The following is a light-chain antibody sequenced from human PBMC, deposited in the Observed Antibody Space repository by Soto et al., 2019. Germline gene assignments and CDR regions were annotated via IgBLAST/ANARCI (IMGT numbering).Light chain of an antibody. Sequence: DIQMTQSHSTLSASVGERVTITSLAGQSISSWLAWYQPTPGKAPKLLIYDASSLESGVPSRFSGSGSGADFPLIISSLQPEDLATYYCQQYTSYSPWTCGQGTKVDIK. CDR1: QSISSW. J-gene: IGKJ1*01. CDR3: QQYTSYSPWT. V-gene: IGKV1-5*01. CDR2: DAS.